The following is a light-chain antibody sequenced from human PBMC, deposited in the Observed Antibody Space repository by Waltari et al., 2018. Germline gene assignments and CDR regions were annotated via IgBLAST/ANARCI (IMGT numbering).Light chain of an antibody. Sequence: QSALTQPVSVSGSPGQSITISCTGTSSDVGGYTYVSWYQQHPGKAPKLMIYEVSNRPTGVSNRFSGSNSGNTASLTISGLQAEDEADYYCSSYTSSSTLKVFGGGTKLTVL. J-gene: IGLJ2*01. CDR3: SSYTSSSTLKV. CDR2: EVS. CDR1: SSDVGGYTY. V-gene: IGLV2-14*01.